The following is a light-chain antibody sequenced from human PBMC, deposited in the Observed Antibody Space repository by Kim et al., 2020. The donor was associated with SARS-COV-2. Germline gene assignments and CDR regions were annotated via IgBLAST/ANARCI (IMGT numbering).Light chain of an antibody. V-gene: IGKV3-20*01. CDR3: QQDGSSPVT. CDR1: QSGSSSY. CDR2: GAS. J-gene: IGKJ1*01. Sequence: SPGESATPSCRASQSGSSSYSAWYQQTAGQARRLINDGASSRASGTAGRCSGGGAGKDFTPTIRRLEHEDFAVYYWQQDGSSPVTFGQGTKVEIK.